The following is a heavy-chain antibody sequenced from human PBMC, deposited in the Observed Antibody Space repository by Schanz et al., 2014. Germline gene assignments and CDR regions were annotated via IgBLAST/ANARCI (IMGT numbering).Heavy chain of an antibody. Sequence: QVQLQESGPGLVKPSQTLSLTCTVSGGSIRSGTYYWSWIRQPAGKALEWVGRVFPNGITNYNPSLKTRVTISRDTSKTQFSLTLTARTAADTAVYYCARDTTWRLDLWGRGTLVTVSS. CDR1: GGSIRSGTYY. CDR3: ARDTTWRLDL. V-gene: IGHV4-61*02. CDR2: VFPNGIT. D-gene: IGHD1-1*01. J-gene: IGHJ2*01.